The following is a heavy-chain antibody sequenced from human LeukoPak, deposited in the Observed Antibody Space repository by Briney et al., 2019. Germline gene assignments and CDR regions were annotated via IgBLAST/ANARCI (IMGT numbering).Heavy chain of an antibody. J-gene: IGHJ1*01. Sequence: GESLKISCKGFEYSFTNYWIDWVRQMPGKCLEWMGIIYPGDSDTRYSPSFQGQVTISADKSIGTAYLQWGSLKASDTAMYYCARRAASSAYYIYWGQCTLVTVFS. CDR1: EYSFTNYW. CDR3: ARRAASSAYYIY. CDR2: IYPGDSDT. V-gene: IGHV5-51*01. D-gene: IGHD3-22*01.